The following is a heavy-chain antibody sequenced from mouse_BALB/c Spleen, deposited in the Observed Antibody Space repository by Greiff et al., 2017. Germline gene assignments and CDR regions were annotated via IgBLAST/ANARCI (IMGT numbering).Heavy chain of an antibody. V-gene: IGHV5-4*02. CDR1: GFTFSDYY. CDR2: ISDGGSYT. Sequence: EVKLVESGGGLVKPGGSLKLSCAASGFTFSDYYMYWVRQTPEKRLEWVATISDGGSYTYYPDSVKGRFTISRDNAKNNLYLQMSSLKSEDTAMYYGARSSTAHYYAMDYGGQGTSVTVSS. CDR3: ARSSTAHYYAMDY. J-gene: IGHJ4*01. D-gene: IGHD1-2*01.